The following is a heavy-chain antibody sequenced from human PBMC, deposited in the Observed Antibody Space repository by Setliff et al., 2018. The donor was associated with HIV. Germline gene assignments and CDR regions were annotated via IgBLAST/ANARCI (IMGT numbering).Heavy chain of an antibody. J-gene: IGHJ6*03. CDR3: ARQAYTINMVRGIVSPRFYYYMDV. CDR2: LYSGGAT. V-gene: IGHV3-66*02. Sequence: GGSLRLSCALSGFTVGTNYMNWVRQAPGKGLEWVSVLYSGGATDYADSVKGRFTISRDNSKNTLYLQMNGLRAEDTAVYYCARQAYTINMVRGIVSPRFYYYMDVWGKGTTVTVSS. D-gene: IGHD3-10*01. CDR1: GFTVGTNY.